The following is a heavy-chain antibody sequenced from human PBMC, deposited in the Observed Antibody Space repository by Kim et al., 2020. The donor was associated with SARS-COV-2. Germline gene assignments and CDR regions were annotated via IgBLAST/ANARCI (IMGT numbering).Heavy chain of an antibody. CDR2: IYYSGST. V-gene: IGHV4-39*01. J-gene: IGHJ4*02. CDR3: ARLGPAAADPDY. CDR1: GGSISSSSYY. Sequence: SETLSLTCTVSGGSISSSSYYWGWIRQPPGKGLEWIGSIYYSGSTYYNPSLKSRVTISVDTSKNQFSLKLSSVTAADTAVYYCARLGPAAADPDYWGQGTLVTVSS. D-gene: IGHD6-13*01.